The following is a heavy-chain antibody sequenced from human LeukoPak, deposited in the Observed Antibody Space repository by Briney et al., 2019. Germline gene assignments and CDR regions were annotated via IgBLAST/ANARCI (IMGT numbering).Heavy chain of an antibody. Sequence: PSETLSLTCIVSGGSISSSIYYWAWVRQPPGKGLEWIGTVFYNGATQYSPSLRSRVTISVDTSKNQFSLKLSSVTAADTAVYYCASAYGDYEVDAFDIWGQGTMVTVSS. CDR1: GGSISSSIYY. CDR2: VFYNGAT. V-gene: IGHV4-39*01. D-gene: IGHD4-17*01. J-gene: IGHJ3*02. CDR3: ASAYGDYEVDAFDI.